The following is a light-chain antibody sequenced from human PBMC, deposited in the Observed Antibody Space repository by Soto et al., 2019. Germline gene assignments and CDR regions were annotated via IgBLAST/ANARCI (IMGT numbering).Light chain of an antibody. V-gene: IGLV3-21*04. Sequence: SYELTQPPSVSVAPGKTARLTCGGNNIGSKSVHWYQQKPGQAPVLVIYYDSDRPSGLPERFSGSNSGNTATLTISRVEAGDEADYYCQVWDSSSDHVVFGGGTKLTVL. CDR1: NIGSKS. J-gene: IGLJ2*01. CDR2: YDS. CDR3: QVWDSSSDHVV.